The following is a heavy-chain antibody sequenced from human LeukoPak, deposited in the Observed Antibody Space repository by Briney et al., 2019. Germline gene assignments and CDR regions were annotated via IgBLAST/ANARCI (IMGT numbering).Heavy chain of an antibody. Sequence: GGSLRLSCAASGFTFSSYAMSWVRQAPGKGLEWVSTLSGSGGSAYYADSVKGRFTISRDNSKNTVYMQMNSLKAEDTAVYYCAKDGASSTWFWWVFDYWGQGTLVTVSS. J-gene: IGHJ4*02. CDR1: GFTFSSYA. CDR2: LSGSGGSA. CDR3: AKDGASSTWFWWVFDY. V-gene: IGHV3-23*01. D-gene: IGHD6-13*01.